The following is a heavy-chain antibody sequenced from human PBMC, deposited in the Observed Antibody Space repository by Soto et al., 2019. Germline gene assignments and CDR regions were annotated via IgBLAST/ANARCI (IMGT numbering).Heavy chain of an antibody. CDR3: AAFCTGGGCDRFDY. Sequence: GGSLRLSCAASGFTFDEYAMHWVRQAPGKGLEWVSGIGWNSGDIDYADSVKGRFTISRDNAQNSLHLEMNSLRAEDTALYYCAAFCTGGGCDRFDYWGQGTLVTVSS. CDR1: GFTFDEYA. D-gene: IGHD2-8*02. CDR2: IGWNSGDI. J-gene: IGHJ4*02. V-gene: IGHV3-9*01.